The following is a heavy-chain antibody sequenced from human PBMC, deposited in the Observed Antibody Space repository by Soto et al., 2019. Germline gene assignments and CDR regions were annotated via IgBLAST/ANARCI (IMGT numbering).Heavy chain of an antibody. CDR2: ISFDGTAT. J-gene: IGHJ3*02. CDR1: GFSFSSSW. CDR3: VRDRRLMGHAFDI. V-gene: IGHV3-74*03. D-gene: IGHD1-26*01. Sequence: EVQLVESGGGLVQPGGSLRLSCAASGFSFSSSWMHWVRQAPGKGLVWVSRISFDGTATTSADAVKGRFIISRDNAKNTRFLQIHNLRADDTAMYYCVRDRRLMGHAFDIWGQGTFVSVSS.